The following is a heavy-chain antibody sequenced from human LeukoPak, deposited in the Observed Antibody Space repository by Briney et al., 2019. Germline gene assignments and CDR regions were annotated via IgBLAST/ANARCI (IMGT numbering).Heavy chain of an antibody. Sequence: GGSLRLSCAASGFTFSSYSMNWVRQAPGKGLEWVSSISSTYNYINDGDSVKGRFTISRDNANNSLYLVMSSLRAEDTAVYYCARGAGWLDYWGQGALVTVSS. V-gene: IGHV3-21*01. CDR2: ISSTYNYI. J-gene: IGHJ4*02. CDR3: ARGAGWLDY. CDR1: GFTFSSYS. D-gene: IGHD6-19*01.